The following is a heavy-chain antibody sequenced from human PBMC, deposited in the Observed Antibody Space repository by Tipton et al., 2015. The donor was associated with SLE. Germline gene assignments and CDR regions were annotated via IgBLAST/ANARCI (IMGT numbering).Heavy chain of an antibody. J-gene: IGHJ6*02. Sequence: LRLSCTISGGSISSHYWSWIRQPAGKGLEWFGRIYSSGTTNYYPSLKSRVTMSVDTSKNQFSLKLSSVTAADTAVYYCARGGCSGGSCYPYYYGMDVWGPGTTVTVSS. CDR2: IYSSGTT. CDR1: GGSISSHY. D-gene: IGHD2-15*01. V-gene: IGHV4-4*07. CDR3: ARGGCSGGSCYPYYYGMDV.